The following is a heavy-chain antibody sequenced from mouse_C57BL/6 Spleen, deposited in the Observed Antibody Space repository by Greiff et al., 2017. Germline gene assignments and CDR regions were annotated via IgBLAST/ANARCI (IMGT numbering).Heavy chain of an antibody. V-gene: IGHV1-54*01. Sequence: VQLQQSGAELVRPGTSVKVSCKASGYAFTNYLIEWVKQRPGQGLEWIGVINPGSGGTNYNEKFKGKATLTADKSSSTAYMQLSSLTSEDSAVYFCARGGYGNYEGDAMDYWGQGTSVTVSS. CDR2: INPGSGGT. J-gene: IGHJ4*01. D-gene: IGHD2-10*02. CDR1: GYAFTNYL. CDR3: ARGGYGNYEGDAMDY.